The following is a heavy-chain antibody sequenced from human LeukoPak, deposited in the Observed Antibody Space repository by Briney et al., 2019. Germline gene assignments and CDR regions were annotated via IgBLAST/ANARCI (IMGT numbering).Heavy chain of an antibody. Sequence: PSETLSLTCTVSGGSISSYYWSWIRQPPGKGLEWIGYIYYSGSTNYNPSLKSRVTISVDTSKNQFSLKLSSVTAADTAVYYCARDRKYGSGSLGFDPWGQGTLVTVSS. J-gene: IGHJ5*02. D-gene: IGHD3-10*01. V-gene: IGHV4-59*01. CDR3: ARDRKYGSGSLGFDP. CDR2: IYYSGST. CDR1: GGSISSYY.